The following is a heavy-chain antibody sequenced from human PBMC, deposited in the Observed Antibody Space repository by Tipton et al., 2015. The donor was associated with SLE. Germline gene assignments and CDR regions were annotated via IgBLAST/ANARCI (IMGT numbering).Heavy chain of an antibody. CDR3: ARDRDSRGSFDY. CDR2: IYTSGST. V-gene: IGHV4-4*07. J-gene: IGHJ4*02. Sequence: TLSLTCTVSGGSISSYYWSWIRQPAGKGLEWIGRIYTSGSTNYNPPLKSRVTMSVDTSKNQFSLKLSSVTAADTAVYYCARDRDSRGSFDYWGQGTLVTVSS. D-gene: IGHD3-22*01. CDR1: GGSISSYY.